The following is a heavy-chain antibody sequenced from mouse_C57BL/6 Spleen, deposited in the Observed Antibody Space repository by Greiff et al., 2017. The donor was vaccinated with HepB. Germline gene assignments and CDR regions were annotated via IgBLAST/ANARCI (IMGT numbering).Heavy chain of an antibody. CDR2: IDPSDSET. J-gene: IGHJ1*03. CDR3: ARSDDGYPDV. D-gene: IGHD2-3*01. CDR1: GYTFTSYW. V-gene: IGHV1-52*01. Sequence: VQLQQPGAELVRPGSSVKLSCKASGYTFTSYWMHWVKQRPIQGLEWIGNIDPSDSETHYNQKFKDKATLTVDKSSSTAYMQLSSLTSEDSAVYYCARSDDGYPDVWGTGTTVTVSS.